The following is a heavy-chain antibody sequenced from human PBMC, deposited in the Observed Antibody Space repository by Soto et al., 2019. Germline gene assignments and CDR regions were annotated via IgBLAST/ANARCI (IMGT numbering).Heavy chain of an antibody. CDR2: IKQDGSEK. Sequence: GGSLRLSCAASGFTFSSYWMSWVRQAPGKGLEWVANIKQDGSEKYYVDSVKGRFTISRDNAKNSLYLQMNSLRAEDTAVYYCARDTRPYSSSSEVYWGQGTLVTVSS. J-gene: IGHJ4*02. CDR1: GFTFSSYW. V-gene: IGHV3-7*01. D-gene: IGHD6-13*01. CDR3: ARDTRPYSSSSEVY.